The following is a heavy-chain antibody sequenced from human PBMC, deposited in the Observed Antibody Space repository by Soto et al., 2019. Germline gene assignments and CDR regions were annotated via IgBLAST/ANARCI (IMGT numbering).Heavy chain of an antibody. Sequence: GSLRLSCAASVFTFSDYYMNWVRQAPGKGLEWVSSIRSSSTIYYADSVKGRFTISRDNAKNSLYLQMNSLRAEDTAVYYCARAGAITMIVVVIDHEVWGQGTLVTVS. D-gene: IGHD3-22*01. CDR2: IRSSSTI. CDR3: ARAGAITMIVVVIDHEV. J-gene: IGHJ4*02. CDR1: VFTFSDYY. V-gene: IGHV3-11*04.